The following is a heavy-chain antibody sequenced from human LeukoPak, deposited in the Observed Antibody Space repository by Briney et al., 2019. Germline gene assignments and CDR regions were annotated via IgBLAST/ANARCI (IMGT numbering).Heavy chain of an antibody. CDR3: TREGVYAPDPSSYHRDAFDI. Sequence: GASVKVSCKASGYTFTGYYMHWVRQAPGQGLEWMGWINPNSGGTNYAQKFQGWVTMTRDTSISTAYMELSRLRSDDTAVYYCTREGVYAPDPSSYHRDAFDIWGQGTVVIVSS. D-gene: IGHD3-16*02. CDR2: INPNSGGT. V-gene: IGHV1-2*04. CDR1: GYTFTGYY. J-gene: IGHJ3*02.